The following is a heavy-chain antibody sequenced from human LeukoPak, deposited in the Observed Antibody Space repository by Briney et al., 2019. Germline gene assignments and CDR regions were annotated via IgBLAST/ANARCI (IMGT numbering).Heavy chain of an antibody. CDR1: GYTFSSYG. D-gene: IGHD6-19*01. Sequence: ASVKVSCKASGYTFSSYGISWVRQAPGQGLEWMGWISTYNGNTNYAQKLQGRVTMTTDISTSTACMELRSLRSDDTAVYYCARVGSGWYGLEIRRSWFDPWGQGTLVTVSS. J-gene: IGHJ5*02. CDR3: ARVGSGWYGLEIRRSWFDP. CDR2: ISTYNGNT. V-gene: IGHV1-18*04.